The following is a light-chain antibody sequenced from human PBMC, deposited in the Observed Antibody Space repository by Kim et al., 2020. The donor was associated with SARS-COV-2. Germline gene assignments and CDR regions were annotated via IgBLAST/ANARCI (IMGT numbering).Light chain of an antibody. CDR2: EVS. CDR3: TSFAGSNSVV. CDR1: SSDVGGYNY. V-gene: IGLV2-8*01. Sequence: SALTQPPSASGSPGQSVTISCTGTSSDVGGYNYVSWYQHHPGKAPKLMIYEVSQRPSRVPDRFSGSKSGNTASLTVSGLQAEDEADYYCTSFAGSNSVVFGGGTQLTVL. J-gene: IGLJ2*01.